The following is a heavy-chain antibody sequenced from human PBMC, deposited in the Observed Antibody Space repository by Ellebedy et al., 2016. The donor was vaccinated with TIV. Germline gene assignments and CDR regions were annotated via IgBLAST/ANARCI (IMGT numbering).Heavy chain of an antibody. Sequence: GGSLRLXXVASGFTLSRYAFTWVRQAPRKGLEWVSAISASDGNTYYADSVKGRFTISRDNAKNSLYLQMSSLRAEDTAVYYCARFHYGDYDYWGQGTLVTVSS. CDR1: GFTLSRYA. V-gene: IGHV3-23*01. CDR2: ISASDGNT. D-gene: IGHD4-17*01. CDR3: ARFHYGDYDY. J-gene: IGHJ4*02.